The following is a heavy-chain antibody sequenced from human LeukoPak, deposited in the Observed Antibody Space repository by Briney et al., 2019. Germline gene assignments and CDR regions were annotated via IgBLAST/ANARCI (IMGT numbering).Heavy chain of an antibody. CDR2: ISGSGGST. Sequence: GGTLRLSCAASGFTFSSYGMSWVRQAPGKGLEWVSAISGSGGSTYYADSVKGRFTISRDNSKNTLYLQMNSLRAEDTAVYYCAKRGVIHFDYWGQGTLATVSS. J-gene: IGHJ4*02. V-gene: IGHV3-23*01. D-gene: IGHD3-16*02. CDR1: GFTFSSYG. CDR3: AKRGVIHFDY.